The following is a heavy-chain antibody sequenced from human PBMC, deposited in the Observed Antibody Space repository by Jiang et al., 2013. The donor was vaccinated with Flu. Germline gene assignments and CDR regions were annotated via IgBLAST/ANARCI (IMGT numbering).Heavy chain of an antibody. CDR2: IIPIFGTA. Sequence: GAEVKKPGASVKVSCKASGYTFTTYYMHWVRQAPGQGLEWMGGIIPIFGTANYAQKFQGRVTITADESTSTAYMELSSLRSEDTAVYYCARAGLLQYYFDYWGQGTLVTVSS. CDR1: GYTFTTYY. V-gene: IGHV1-69*13. J-gene: IGHJ4*02. D-gene: IGHD4-11*01. CDR3: ARAGLLQYYFDY.